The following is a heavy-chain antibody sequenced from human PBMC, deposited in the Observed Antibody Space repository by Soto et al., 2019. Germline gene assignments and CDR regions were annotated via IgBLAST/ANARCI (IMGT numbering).Heavy chain of an antibody. J-gene: IGHJ4*02. CDR2: IDPSDSQT. CDR3: ARQIYDSDTGPNFQYSFDS. D-gene: IGHD3-22*01. V-gene: IGHV5-10-1*01. CDR1: GYSFAGYW. Sequence: PGESLKISCQGSGYSFAGYWITWVRQKPGQGLEWMGRIDPSDSQTYYSPSFRGHVTISVTKSITTVFLQWSSLRASDTAMYYCARQIYDSDTGPNFQYSFDSWGQGTPVSVS.